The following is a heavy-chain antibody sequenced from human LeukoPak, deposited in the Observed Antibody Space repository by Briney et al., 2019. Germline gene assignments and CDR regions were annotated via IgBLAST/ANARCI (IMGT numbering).Heavy chain of an antibody. Sequence: SETLSLTCTVSGSSLSSYYWSWVRQPPGKGLECIGYIYYSGSTKYNPSLKSRVTISVDTSKNQFSLKLSSVTAADTAVYYCARGGTAVTPGLLWFDPWGQGTLVTVSS. D-gene: IGHD4-17*01. V-gene: IGHV4-59*01. CDR3: ARGGTAVTPGLLWFDP. CDR2: IYYSGST. CDR1: GSSLSSYY. J-gene: IGHJ5*02.